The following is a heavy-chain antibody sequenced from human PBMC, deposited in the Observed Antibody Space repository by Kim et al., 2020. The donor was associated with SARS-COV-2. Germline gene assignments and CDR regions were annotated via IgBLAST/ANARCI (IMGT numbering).Heavy chain of an antibody. Sequence: SETLSLTCAVYGGSFSGYYWSWIRQPPGKGLEWIGEINHSGSTNYNPSLKSRVTISVDTSKNQFSLKLSSVTAADTAVYYCARATYYYDSSGYAYFDYWGQGTPVTVSS. J-gene: IGHJ4*02. CDR1: GGSFSGYY. V-gene: IGHV4-34*01. CDR3: ARATYYYDSSGYAYFDY. D-gene: IGHD3-22*01. CDR2: INHSGST.